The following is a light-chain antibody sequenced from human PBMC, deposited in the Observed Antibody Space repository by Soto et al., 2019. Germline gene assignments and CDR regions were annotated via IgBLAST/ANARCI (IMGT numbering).Light chain of an antibody. CDR1: QNINSW. J-gene: IGKJ1*01. CDR3: QQYNSYWT. Sequence: DIQMTQSPSTPSASVGDRVTITCRASQNINSWLAWYQQKPGKAPKLLIYKASNLESGVPSRFSGSGSGTEFTLTISSLQPDDFGTYYCQQYNSYWTFGQGTKVDI. CDR2: KAS. V-gene: IGKV1-5*03.